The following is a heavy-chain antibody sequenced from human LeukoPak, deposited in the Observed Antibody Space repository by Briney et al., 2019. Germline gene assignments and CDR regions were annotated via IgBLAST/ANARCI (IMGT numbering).Heavy chain of an antibody. J-gene: IGHJ4*02. CDR1: GFSFTDAW. V-gene: IGHV3-21*01. Sequence: GGSHRLSCVGSGFSFTDAWMSWVRQIPGKGLEWVSSISSSSSYIYYADSVKGRFTISRDNAKNSLYLQMNSLRAEDTAVYYCARDWEGELYFDYWGQGTLVTVSS. CDR3: ARDWEGELYFDY. CDR2: ISSSSSYI. D-gene: IGHD3-10*01.